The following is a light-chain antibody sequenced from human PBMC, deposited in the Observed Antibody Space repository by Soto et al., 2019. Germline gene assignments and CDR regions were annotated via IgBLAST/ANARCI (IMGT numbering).Light chain of an antibody. Sequence: EIVLTHSPGTLSLSPWERATLSCRASERLSSVYLAWYQQRPGQPPRLLIYGASNRATGIPDRFSGSGSGTDFTLIINRLEPEDVAIYYCQQRNSWPPITFGQGTRLRL. CDR1: ERLSSVY. V-gene: IGKV3D-20*02. CDR3: QQRNSWPPIT. CDR2: GAS. J-gene: IGKJ5*01.